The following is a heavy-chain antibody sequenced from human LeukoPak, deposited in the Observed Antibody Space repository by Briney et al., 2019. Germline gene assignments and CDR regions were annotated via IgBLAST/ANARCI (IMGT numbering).Heavy chain of an antibody. CDR1: GFTFSSYA. V-gene: IGHV3-30-3*01. D-gene: IGHD3-9*01. Sequence: GGSLRLSCAAPGFTFSSYAMHWVRQAPGKGLEWVAVISYDGSNKYYADSVKGRFTISRDNSKNTLYLQMNSLRAEDTAVYYCARPGILTGYYPAPFDYWGQGTLVTVSS. CDR2: ISYDGSNK. CDR3: ARPGILTGYYPAPFDY. J-gene: IGHJ4*02.